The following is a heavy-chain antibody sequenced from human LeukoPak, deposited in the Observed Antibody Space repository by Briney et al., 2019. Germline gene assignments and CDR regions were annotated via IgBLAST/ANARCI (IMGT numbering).Heavy chain of an antibody. CDR1: GFTFSSYS. Sequence: GGSLRLSCAASGFTFSSYSMNWVRQAPGKGLEWVSSISSSSSYIYYADSVKGRFTISRDNAKNSLYLQMNSLRAEDTAVYYCAKDPGQYQLLPRPVDYWGQGTLVTVSS. D-gene: IGHD2-2*01. J-gene: IGHJ4*02. CDR2: ISSSSSYI. CDR3: AKDPGQYQLLPRPVDY. V-gene: IGHV3-21*01.